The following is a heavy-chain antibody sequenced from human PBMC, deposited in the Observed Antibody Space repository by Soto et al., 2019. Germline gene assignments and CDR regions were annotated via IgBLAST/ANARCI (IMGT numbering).Heavy chain of an antibody. Sequence: EVQLVESGGGLVKPGGSLRLSCAASGFTFSSYSMNWVRQAPGKGLEWVSSISSSSSYIYYADSVKGRFTISRDNTKNSLYLQMNSLRAEDTAVYYCARDMRLAVAGNDYWGQGTLVTVSS. CDR1: GFTFSSYS. V-gene: IGHV3-21*01. J-gene: IGHJ4*02. CDR2: ISSSSSYI. CDR3: ARDMRLAVAGNDY. D-gene: IGHD6-19*01.